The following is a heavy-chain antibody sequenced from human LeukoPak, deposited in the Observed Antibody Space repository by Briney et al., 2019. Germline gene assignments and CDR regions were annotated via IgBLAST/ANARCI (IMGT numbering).Heavy chain of an antibody. V-gene: IGHV3-53*01. CDR3: AKDDPHSSGSH. Sequence: PGGSLRLCCAASGFTVSSNYMSWVRQAPGKGLEWVSVIYSGGSTYYADPVKGRFTISRHNSKNTLYLQMNSLRDEDTAVYYCAKDDPHSSGSHWGQGTLVTVSS. CDR2: IYSGGST. D-gene: IGHD6-19*01. CDR1: GFTVSSNY. J-gene: IGHJ4*02.